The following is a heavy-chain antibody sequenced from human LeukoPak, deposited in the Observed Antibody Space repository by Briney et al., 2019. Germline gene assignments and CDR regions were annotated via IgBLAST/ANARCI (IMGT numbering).Heavy chain of an antibody. CDR1: GYTFTGYY. D-gene: IGHD2-15*01. CDR3: ARDFARYCSGGSCYGY. CDR2: INPNSGGT. J-gene: IGHJ4*02. Sequence: GASVKVSCKASGYTFTGYYMHWVRQAPGQGLEWMGWINPNSGGTNYAQKFQGRVTMTRDTSISTAYMELSRLRSDDTAVYYCARDFARYCSGGSCYGYWGQGTLVTVSS. V-gene: IGHV1-2*02.